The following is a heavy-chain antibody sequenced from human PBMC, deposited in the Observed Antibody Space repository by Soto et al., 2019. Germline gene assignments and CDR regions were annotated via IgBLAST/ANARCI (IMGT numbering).Heavy chain of an antibody. V-gene: IGHV4-61*01. J-gene: IGHJ4*02. CDR2: IHYSGST. CDR1: GGSVRSENYF. CDR3: AREKVDGATYPFCDY. Sequence: QVQLRESGPGLVKPSETLSLTCTASGGSVRSENYFWSWIRQPPGKGLEWIGYIHYSGSTNYRPSLKSRVTISVDTSNNQFSLTSSSVTAADTAVYYCAREKVDGATYPFCDYWVRGALVTVS. D-gene: IGHD2-15*01.